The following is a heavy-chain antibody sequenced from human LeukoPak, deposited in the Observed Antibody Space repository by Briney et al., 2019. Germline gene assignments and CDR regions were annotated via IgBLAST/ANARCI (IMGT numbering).Heavy chain of an antibody. CDR3: ARLPIVVVPAAEKGHWFDP. D-gene: IGHD2-2*01. V-gene: IGHV4-30-2*01. J-gene: IGHJ5*02. CDR1: GGSISSGGYY. Sequence: SETLSLTCTVSGGSISSGGYYWSWIRQPPGKGLEWIGYIYHSGSTYYNPSLKSRVTISVDRSKNQFSLKLSSVTAADTAVYYCARLPIVVVPAAEKGHWFDPWGQGTLVTVSS. CDR2: IYHSGST.